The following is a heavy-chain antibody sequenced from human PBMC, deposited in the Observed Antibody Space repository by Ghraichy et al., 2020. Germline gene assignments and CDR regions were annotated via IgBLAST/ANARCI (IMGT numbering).Heavy chain of an antibody. CDR1: GFTLSSYW. CDR2: ISPAGDII. Sequence: GGSLRLSCAASGFTLSSYWMYWVRLAPGKGLEWLSHISPAGDIINYAGSVRGRFTISRDIAKNTLYLQMNSLRAEDTAVYFCARGESGLGDWGQGTLVTVSS. J-gene: IGHJ4*02. CDR3: ARGESGLGD. V-gene: IGHV3-74*01. D-gene: IGHD3-16*01.